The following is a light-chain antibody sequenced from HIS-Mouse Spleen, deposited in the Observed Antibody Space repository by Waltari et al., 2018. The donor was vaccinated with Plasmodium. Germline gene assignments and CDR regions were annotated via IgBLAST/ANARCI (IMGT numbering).Light chain of an antibody. CDR1: SSNIGSNT. CDR2: SNN. V-gene: IGLV1-44*01. CDR3: AAWDDSLNGVV. Sequence: QSVLTQPPSASGTPGQRVTISCSGSSSNIGSNTVNWYQQLPGPAPKLLIYSNNQRPSGVPDRFSGSKSVTSASLAISGLQSEDEADYYCAAWDDSLNGVVFGGGTKLTVL. J-gene: IGLJ2*01.